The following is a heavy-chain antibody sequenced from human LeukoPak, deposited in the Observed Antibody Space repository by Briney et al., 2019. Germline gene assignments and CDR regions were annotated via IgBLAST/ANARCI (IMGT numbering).Heavy chain of an antibody. CDR3: ARDLAADASD. D-gene: IGHD3-10*01. J-gene: IGHJ4*02. V-gene: IGHV3-33*01. CDR2: IWHDGSKK. CDR1: GFTFNSCD. Sequence: GGSLRLSCAASGFTFNSCDMHWVRQAPGKGLEWVALIWHDGSKKYYADSVKGRFTISRDNSKNLLYLQMDSLRVEDTAVYYCARDLAADASDWGQGTLVTVSS.